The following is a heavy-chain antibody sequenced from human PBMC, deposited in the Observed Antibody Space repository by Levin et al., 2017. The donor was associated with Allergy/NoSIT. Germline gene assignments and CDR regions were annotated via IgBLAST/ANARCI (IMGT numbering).Heavy chain of an antibody. Sequence: GGSLRLSCTASGLTFNTYWMSWVRQAPGMGLEWVANINEDGSGKYYVGSVKGRFTISRDNAKNSVYLQMNSLRGEDTAFYYCASARSFDHWGQGALVTVSS. V-gene: IGHV3-7*01. CDR2: INEDGSGK. J-gene: IGHJ4*02. CDR1: GLTFNTYW. CDR3: ASARSFDH. D-gene: IGHD5-24*01.